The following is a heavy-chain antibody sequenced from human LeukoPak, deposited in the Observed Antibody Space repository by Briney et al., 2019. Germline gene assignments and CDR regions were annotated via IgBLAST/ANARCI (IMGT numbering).Heavy chain of an antibody. CDR1: GGSFSSTIYY. CDR2: IYYSGYT. D-gene: IGHD5-18*01. V-gene: IGHV4-39*01. J-gene: IGHJ4*02. CDR3: ARLHVDTTIRDFD. Sequence: SSETLSLTCRVSGGSFSSTIYYWGWIRQPPGKGLEWIGSIYYSGYTYYSLSLKGRVTMSIGTSKTQFSLKLNSVTAADTAVYYCARLHVDTTIRDFDWGQGTLVTVS.